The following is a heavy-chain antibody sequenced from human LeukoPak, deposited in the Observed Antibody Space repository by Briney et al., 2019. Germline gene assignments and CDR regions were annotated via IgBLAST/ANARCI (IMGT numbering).Heavy chain of an antibody. CDR3: AKGKESAVAGYYFDY. CDR1: GFTFDDYA. Sequence: GGSLRLSCAASGFTFDDYAMHWVRHAPGKGLEWVSGISWNSGSIGYADSVKGRFTISRDNAKNSLYLQMNSLRAEDMALYYCAKGKESAVAGYYFDYWGQGTLVTVSS. J-gene: IGHJ4*02. V-gene: IGHV3-9*03. CDR2: ISWNSGSI. D-gene: IGHD6-19*01.